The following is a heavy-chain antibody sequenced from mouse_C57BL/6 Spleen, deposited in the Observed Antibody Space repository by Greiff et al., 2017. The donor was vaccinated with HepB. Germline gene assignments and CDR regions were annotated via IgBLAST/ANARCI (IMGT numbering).Heavy chain of an antibody. CDR2: IHPNSGNT. CDR1: GYTFTSYW. CDR3: ARGGGERDY. Sequence: QVQLHQPGAELVKPGASVKLSCKASGYTFTSYWMHWVKQRPGQGLEWIGMIHPNSGNTNYNEKFKSKATLTVDKSSSTAYMQLSSLTSEDSAVYDCARGGGERDYWGQGTTLTVSS. J-gene: IGHJ2*01. V-gene: IGHV1-64*01.